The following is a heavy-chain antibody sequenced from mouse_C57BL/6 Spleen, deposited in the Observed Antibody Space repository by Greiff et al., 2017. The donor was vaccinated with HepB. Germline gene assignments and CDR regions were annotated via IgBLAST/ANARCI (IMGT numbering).Heavy chain of an antibody. D-gene: IGHD2-1*01. CDR2: ISYDGSN. CDR3: ARDGYYGNYDYAMDY. Sequence: DVKLQESGPGLVKPSQSLSLTCSVTGYSITSGYYWNWIRQFPGNKLEWMGYISYDGSNNYNPSLKNRISITRDTSKNQFFLKLNSVTTEDTATYYCARDGYYGNYDYAMDYWGQGTSVTVSS. CDR1: GYSITSGYY. V-gene: IGHV3-6*01. J-gene: IGHJ4*01.